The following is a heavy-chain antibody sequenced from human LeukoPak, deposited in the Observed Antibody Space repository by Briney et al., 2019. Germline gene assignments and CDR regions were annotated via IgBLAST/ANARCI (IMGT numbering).Heavy chain of an antibody. CDR1: GFTFSSYS. CDR3: AREDGEAFDI. V-gene: IGHV3-21*01. Sequence: GSLRLSCAASGFTFSSYSMNCVRQAAGKGLEWVSCISSSSSSIYYADSVKGRFTISRDNAKNSLYLQMNSLRVEDTAVYYCAREDGEAFDIWGPGTMVTVSS. D-gene: IGHD5-24*01. J-gene: IGHJ3*02. CDR2: ISSSSSSI.